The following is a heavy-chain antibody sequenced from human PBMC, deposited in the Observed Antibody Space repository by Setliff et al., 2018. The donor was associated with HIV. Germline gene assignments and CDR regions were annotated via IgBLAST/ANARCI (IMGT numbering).Heavy chain of an antibody. CDR3: AKDGISGGAYPPYYFDY. Sequence: GGSLRLSCGASGFTFSSFAMNWVRHAPGKGLEWVSAVSGSGTATEYADSVKGRFTISRDNSKNALYLEMNNLRAEDTAIYYCAKDGISGGAYPPYYFDYWSHGTLVTGSS. CDR1: GFTFSSFA. V-gene: IGHV3-23*01. CDR2: VSGSGTAT. J-gene: IGHJ4*01. D-gene: IGHD2-15*01.